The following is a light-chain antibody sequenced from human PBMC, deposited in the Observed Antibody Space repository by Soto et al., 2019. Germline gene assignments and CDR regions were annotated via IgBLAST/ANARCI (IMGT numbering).Light chain of an antibody. CDR1: SSDVGSYNY. CDR3: RSYTTSSTCV. V-gene: IGLV2-14*01. J-gene: IGLJ1*01. Sequence: QSALTQPASVSGSPGQSITISCTGTSSDVGSYNYVSWYQQHPGKAPKVMIYDVSNRPSGVSYRFSGSKSGNTASLTISGLQAEDEADYYCRSYTTSSTCVFGTGTKVPVL. CDR2: DVS.